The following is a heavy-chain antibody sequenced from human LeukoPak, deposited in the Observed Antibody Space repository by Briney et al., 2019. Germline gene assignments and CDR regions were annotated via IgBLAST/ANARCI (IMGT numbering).Heavy chain of an antibody. J-gene: IGHJ4*02. V-gene: IGHV3-23*01. CDR3: AKADYGDFAFDY. CDR2: ITRSGGDT. D-gene: IGHD4-17*01. Sequence: GGSLRLSCEASGFTFSNYAMSWGRQAPGMGLEWVAAITRSGGDTYYADSVKGRFTIFRDNSKNTLSLQMNSLRAEDKAVYYCAKADYGDFAFDYWGQGTLVTVSS. CDR1: GFTFSNYA.